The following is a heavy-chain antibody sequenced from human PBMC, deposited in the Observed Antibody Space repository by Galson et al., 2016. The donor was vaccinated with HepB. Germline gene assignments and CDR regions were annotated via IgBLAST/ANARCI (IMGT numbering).Heavy chain of an antibody. Sequence: SLRLSCAASGFSFSNYALHWVRQAPGKGLEWVAVVSSDGRTHFYGDAVKGRFTISRDNSKNTLFLQMNGLRAGDTAVYYFARVGAVRQEEGLDVWGRGTLVTVSS. D-gene: IGHD3-10*01. V-gene: IGHV3-30*03. J-gene: IGHJ6*02. CDR3: ARVGAVRQEEGLDV. CDR2: VSSDGRTH. CDR1: GFSFSNYA.